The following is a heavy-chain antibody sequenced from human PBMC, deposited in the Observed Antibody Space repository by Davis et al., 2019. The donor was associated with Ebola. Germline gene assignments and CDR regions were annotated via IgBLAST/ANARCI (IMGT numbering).Heavy chain of an antibody. V-gene: IGHV3-23*01. CDR1: GFTVSSNY. D-gene: IGHD2-2*01. CDR2: ISGSGGST. CDR3: AKDKGVVVPAARYYYYYGMDV. Sequence: GESLKISCAASGFTVSSNYMSWVRQAPGKGLEWVSAISGSGGSTYYADSVKGRFTISSDNSKNTLYLQMNSLRAEDTAVYYCAKDKGVVVPAARYYYYYGMDVWGQGTTVTVSS. J-gene: IGHJ6*02.